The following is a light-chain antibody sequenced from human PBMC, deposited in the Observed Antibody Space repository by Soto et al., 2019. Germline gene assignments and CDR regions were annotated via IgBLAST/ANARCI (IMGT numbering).Light chain of an antibody. Sequence: QSALTQPVSVSGSPGQSITISCTGTSSDVGYYNLVSWYQQHPGKAPKVMIYEVYKRTSGVSNRFSGSKSGNTASLTISGLQAEDEAAYYCCSYAGVRGIVSGGGTQLTVL. CDR1: SSDVGYYNL. CDR3: CSYAGVRGIV. CDR2: EVY. J-gene: IGLJ7*01. V-gene: IGLV2-23*02.